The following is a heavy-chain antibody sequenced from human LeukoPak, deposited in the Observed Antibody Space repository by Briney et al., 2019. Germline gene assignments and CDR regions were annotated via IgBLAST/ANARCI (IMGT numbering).Heavy chain of an antibody. CDR2: MNPDSGVT. D-gene: IGHD3-16*01. CDR3: ARDLRGLGDYFDY. CDR1: GYSFTGYF. J-gene: IGHJ4*02. Sequence: GASVKVSCKASGYSFTGYFIYWVRQAPGQGLQWMGWMNPDSGVTDYAQNFQGRVTMTRDTSINTAHMELSSLRSDDTAVYYCARDLRGLGDYFDYWGQGTLVTVSS. V-gene: IGHV1-2*02.